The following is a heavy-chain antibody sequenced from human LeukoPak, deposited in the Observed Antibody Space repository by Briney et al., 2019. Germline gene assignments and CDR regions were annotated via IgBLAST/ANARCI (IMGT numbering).Heavy chain of an antibody. Sequence: SETLSLTCTVSGGSISSYYWSWIRQPPGKGLEWIGSIYHSGSTYYNPSLKSRVTISVDTSKNQCSLKLSSVTAADTAVYYCAREEEQWLNRFDPWGQGTLVTVSS. D-gene: IGHD6-19*01. V-gene: IGHV4-38-2*02. CDR2: IYHSGST. J-gene: IGHJ5*02. CDR1: GGSISSYY. CDR3: AREEEQWLNRFDP.